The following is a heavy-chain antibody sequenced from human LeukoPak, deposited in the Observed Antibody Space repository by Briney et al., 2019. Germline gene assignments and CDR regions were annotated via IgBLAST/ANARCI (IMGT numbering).Heavy chain of an antibody. CDR3: ARGRSSSGGHNWFDR. CDR1: GGYIITSGHY. J-gene: IGHJ5*02. D-gene: IGHD3-10*01. CDR2: INYPGVT. V-gene: IGHV4-39*07. Sequence: SETLSLTCTVSGGYIITSGHYWGWIRQPPGKGLERIGSINYPGVTRTNPCFGSRRSISVDTSKNQFYLNLTSVTAADAAVYYCARGRSSSGGHNWFDRWGQGTLVTDSS.